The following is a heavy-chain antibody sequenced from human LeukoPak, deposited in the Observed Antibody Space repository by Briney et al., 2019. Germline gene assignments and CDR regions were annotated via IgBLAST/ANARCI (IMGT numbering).Heavy chain of an antibody. Sequence: SETLSLTCTVSGASISSYYWSWIRQPAGKGLEWIGRIYTSGSTNYSPSLKSRVTMSVDTSENQFSLRLSSVTAADTAVYYCARHREATTVTNFDYWGQGTLVTVSS. D-gene: IGHD4-17*01. CDR1: GASISSYY. CDR2: IYTSGST. V-gene: IGHV4-4*07. CDR3: ARHREATTVTNFDY. J-gene: IGHJ4*02.